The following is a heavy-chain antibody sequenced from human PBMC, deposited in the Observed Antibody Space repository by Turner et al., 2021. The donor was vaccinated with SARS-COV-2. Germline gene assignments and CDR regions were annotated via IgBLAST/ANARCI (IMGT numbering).Heavy chain of an antibody. D-gene: IGHD1-26*01. V-gene: IGHV3-30*19. CDR2: ISYDGSGT. CDR1: GFTFSSFG. Sequence: QVQLVESGGGVVQPGRSLRLSCAASGFTFSSFGIHWVRQAPGKGLQWVAVISYDGSGTYYADSVKGRFTVSRDNSKNMVYFQMDSLRAEDTAVYYCVTGSYFRELAYWGQGTLVTVSS. CDR3: VTGSYFRELAY. J-gene: IGHJ4*02.